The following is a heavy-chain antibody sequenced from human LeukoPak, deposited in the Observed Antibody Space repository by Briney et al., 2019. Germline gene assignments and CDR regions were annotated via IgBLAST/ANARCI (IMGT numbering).Heavy chain of an antibody. CDR3: AREGYDFWSGYLGTDRDPNTYYYYGMDV. Sequence: ASVKVSCKASGGTFSSYAISWVRQTPGQGLEWMGRIIPILGIANYAQKFQGRVTITADKSTSTAYMELSSLRSEDTAVYYCAREGYDFWSGYLGTDRDPNTYYYYGMDVWGQGTTVTVSS. CDR2: IIPILGIA. J-gene: IGHJ6*02. CDR1: GGTFSSYA. V-gene: IGHV1-69*04. D-gene: IGHD3-3*01.